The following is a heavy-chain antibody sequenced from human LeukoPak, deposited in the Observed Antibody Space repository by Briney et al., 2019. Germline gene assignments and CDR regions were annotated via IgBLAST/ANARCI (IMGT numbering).Heavy chain of an antibody. J-gene: IGHJ4*02. CDR1: GFTFTSYG. CDR2: ITYDGYYK. V-gene: IGHV3-30*03. CDR3: ARDLSPVVRASPMGY. Sequence: SGTSLRLSCAASGFTFTSYGMHWVRQAPGKGLEWVALITYDGYYKYYSDSVKGRFTISSDTSKNTLYLQMNSLRAEDTAVHYCARDLSPVVRASPMGYWGQGTLVTVPS. D-gene: IGHD3-10*01.